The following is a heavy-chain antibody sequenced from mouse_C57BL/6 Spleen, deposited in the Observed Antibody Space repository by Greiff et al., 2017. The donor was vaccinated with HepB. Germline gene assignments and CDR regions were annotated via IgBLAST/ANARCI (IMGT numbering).Heavy chain of an antibody. D-gene: IGHD2-1*01. V-gene: IGHV8-8*01. Sequence: QVTLKVCGPGILQPSQTLSLTCSFSGFSLSTFGMGVGWIRQPSGKGLEWLAHIWWDDDKYYNPALKSRLTISKDTSKNQVFLKIANVDTADTATYYGARIEGEIYYGKKGVLDCDYWGQGTTLTVSS. J-gene: IGHJ2*01. CDR2: IWWDDDK. CDR3: ARIEGEIYYGKKGVLDCDY. CDR1: GFSLSTFGMG.